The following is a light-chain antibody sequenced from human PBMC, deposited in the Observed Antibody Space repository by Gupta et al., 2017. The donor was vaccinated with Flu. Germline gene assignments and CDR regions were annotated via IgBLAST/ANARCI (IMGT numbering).Light chain of an antibody. CDR1: QSISSW. Sequence: DIKMTQSHSTLSASVGDRVTIPCRASQSISSWLTWYQQKPGKVPKLLIDQASSLESGVPSRFSGSGSGTEFTLNISILQPDDVATYYCQRYDSLWTFGQGTRVEIK. CDR2: QAS. J-gene: IGKJ1*01. CDR3: QRYDSLWT. V-gene: IGKV1-5*03.